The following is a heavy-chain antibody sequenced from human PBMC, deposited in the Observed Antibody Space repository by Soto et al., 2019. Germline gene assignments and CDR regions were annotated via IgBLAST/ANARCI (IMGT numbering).Heavy chain of an antibody. J-gene: IGHJ4*02. CDR1: GFTFSDYY. V-gene: IGHV3-11*06. CDR3: ARSTPPHYYYDSSGYYGIDY. Sequence: GGSLRLSXAASGFTFSDYYMSWIRQAPGKGLEWVSYISSSSSYTNYADSVKGRFTISRDNAKNSLYLQMNSLRAEDTAVYYCARSTPPHYYYDSSGYYGIDYWGQGTLVTVSS. CDR2: ISSSSSYT. D-gene: IGHD3-22*01.